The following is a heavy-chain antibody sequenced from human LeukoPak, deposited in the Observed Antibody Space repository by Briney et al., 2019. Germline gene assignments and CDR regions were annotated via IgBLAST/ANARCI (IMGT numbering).Heavy chain of an antibody. V-gene: IGHV1-69*04. CDR1: GGTFSSYT. D-gene: IGHD6-13*01. Sequence: SVKVSCKASGGTFSSYTISWVRQAPGQGLEWMGRIIPILGIANYAQKFQGRVTFTADKSTSTAYMELSSLRSEDTAVYYCAREFMAAAGEGLDYWGQGTLVTVSS. J-gene: IGHJ4*02. CDR2: IIPILGIA. CDR3: AREFMAAAGEGLDY.